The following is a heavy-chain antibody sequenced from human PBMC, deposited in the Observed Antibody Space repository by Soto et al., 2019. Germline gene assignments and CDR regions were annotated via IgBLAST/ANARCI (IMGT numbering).Heavy chain of an antibody. Sequence: VQLQESGPGLVKPSQTLSLNCNDSDGALRSGGYYWSWIRQHPGEGLAWLAFIYYTGRTYYNPSLTSRVAFTLDTSKTQVSLKVHPATAAETAIYYCARAFWGGLGRYYRVDFRRQGTLVNASS. D-gene: IGHD3-10*01. CDR1: DGALRSGGYY. J-gene: IGHJ4*02. CDR2: IYYTGRT. CDR3: ARAFWGGLGRYYRVDF. V-gene: IGHV4-31*03.